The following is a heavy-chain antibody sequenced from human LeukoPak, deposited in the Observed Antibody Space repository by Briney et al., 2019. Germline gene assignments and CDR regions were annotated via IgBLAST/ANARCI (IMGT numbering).Heavy chain of an antibody. CDR2: INHSGST. CDR1: GGSFSGYY. D-gene: IGHD3-22*01. CDR3: ARRDYYDSSGPHFDYYFDY. Sequence: PSETLSLTCAVYGGSFSGYYWSWIRQPPGKGLEWIGEINHSGSTNYNPSLKSRVTISLDTSKNQFSLKLSSVTAADTAVYYCARRDYYDSSGPHFDYYFDYWGQGTLVTVSS. J-gene: IGHJ4*02. V-gene: IGHV4-34*01.